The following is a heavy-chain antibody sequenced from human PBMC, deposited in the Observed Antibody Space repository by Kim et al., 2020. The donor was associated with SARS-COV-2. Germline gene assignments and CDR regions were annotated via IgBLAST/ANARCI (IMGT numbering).Heavy chain of an antibody. V-gene: IGHV1-2*04. CDR2: INPNSGGT. CDR3: ARDLGSATGIFDY. D-gene: IGHD2-15*01. Sequence: ASVKVSCKASGYTFTGYYMHWVRQAPGQGLEWMGWINPNSGGTNYAQKFQGWVTMTRDTSISTAYMELSRLRSDDTAVYYCARDLGSATGIFDYWGQGTLVTVSS. J-gene: IGHJ4*02. CDR1: GYTFTGYY.